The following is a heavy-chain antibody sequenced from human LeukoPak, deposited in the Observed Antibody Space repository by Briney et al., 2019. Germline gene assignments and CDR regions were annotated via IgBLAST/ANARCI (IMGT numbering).Heavy chain of an antibody. V-gene: IGHV3-23*01. CDR1: GFTFSSYA. Sequence: GGSLRLSCAASGFTFSSYAMSWVRQAPGKGLEWVSGISGSGGSTYYADSVKGRFTISRDNSKNTLYLQMNSLRAEDTAVYYCAKDPHSSSWYWLRNYYYGMDVWGQGTTVTVSS. D-gene: IGHD6-13*01. CDR2: ISGSGGST. J-gene: IGHJ6*02. CDR3: AKDPHSSSWYWLRNYYYGMDV.